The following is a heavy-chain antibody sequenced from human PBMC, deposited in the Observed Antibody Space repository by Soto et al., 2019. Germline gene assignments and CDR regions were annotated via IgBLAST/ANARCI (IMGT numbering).Heavy chain of an antibody. CDR1: GYTFTSYD. Sequence: SVKLCCKASGYTFTSYDINWVRQATGRGLEWMGWMNPNSGNTGYAQKFQGRVTMTRNTSISTAYMELSSLRAEDTAVYYCASGRLIRCGGIMVVNDALDDWGKGTKV. CDR3: ASGRLIRCGGIMVVNDALDD. J-gene: IGHJ3*01. D-gene: IGHD3-16*01. CDR2: MNPNSGNT. V-gene: IGHV1-8*01.